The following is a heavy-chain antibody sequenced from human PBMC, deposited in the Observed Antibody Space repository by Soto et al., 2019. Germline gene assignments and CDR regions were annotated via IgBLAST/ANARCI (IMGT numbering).Heavy chain of an antibody. CDR1: GFTFSSYA. CDR2: ISGSGGST. J-gene: IGHJ4*02. V-gene: IGHV3-23*01. D-gene: IGHD3-10*01. Sequence: GGSLRLSCAASGFTFSSYATSWVRQAPGKGLEWVSAISGSGGSTYYADSVKGRFTISRDNSKNTLYLQMNSLRAEDTAVYYCAKDSMVRGVIMTSFDYWGQGTLVTVSS. CDR3: AKDSMVRGVIMTSFDY.